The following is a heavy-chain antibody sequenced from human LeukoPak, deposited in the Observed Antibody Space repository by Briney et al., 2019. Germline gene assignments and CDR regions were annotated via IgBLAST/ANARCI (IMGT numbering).Heavy chain of an antibody. CDR2: INHSGST. Sequence: PSETLSLTCAVYGGSFSGYYWSWIRQPPGKGLEWIGEINHSGSTNYNPSLKSRVTISVDTSKNQFSLKLSSVTAADTAVYYCARNGDYGGNSLDAFDIWGQGTMVTVSS. V-gene: IGHV4-34*01. CDR1: GGSFSGYY. D-gene: IGHD4-23*01. CDR3: ARNGDYGGNSLDAFDI. J-gene: IGHJ3*02.